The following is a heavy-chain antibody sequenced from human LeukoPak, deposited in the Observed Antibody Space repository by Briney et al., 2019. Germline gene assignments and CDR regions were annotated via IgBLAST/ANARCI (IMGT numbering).Heavy chain of an antibody. CDR2: ISPSGDIT. V-gene: IGHV3-23*01. CDR1: GFTVSSNY. Sequence: GGSLRLSCAASGFTVSSNYMTWVRQAPGKGLEWVSGISPSGDITYYADSVKGRFTISRDNSKNTLYLEVISLTAEDTAVYYCAKDDAWLRFGEWSQGTLVTVSS. CDR3: AKDDAWLRFGE. J-gene: IGHJ4*02. D-gene: IGHD3-10*01.